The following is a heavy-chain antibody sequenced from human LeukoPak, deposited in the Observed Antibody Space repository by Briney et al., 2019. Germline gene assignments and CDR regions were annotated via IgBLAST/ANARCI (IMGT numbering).Heavy chain of an antibody. J-gene: IGHJ3*02. V-gene: IGHV1-2*02. D-gene: IGHD6-19*01. CDR1: GYTFTGHY. Sequence: ASVKVSCKASGYTFTGHYMHWVRQAPGQGLEWMGWFNPNSGGTNYAQKFQGRVTMTRGTSINTAYLELSRLTSDDTALYYCANSDWSNDAFDIWGQGTMVTVSS. CDR3: ANSDWSNDAFDI. CDR2: FNPNSGGT.